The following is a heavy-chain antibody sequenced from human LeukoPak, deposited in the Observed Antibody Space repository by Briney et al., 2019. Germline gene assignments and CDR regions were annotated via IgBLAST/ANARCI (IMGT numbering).Heavy chain of an antibody. J-gene: IGHJ4*02. Sequence: SETLFLTCGVYGGSLSGHFWSWIRQPLGKGLEWIGEIKHTGYTNYNPSLKSRVTISVDTSKNQFSLKLSSMTAADTAVYYCAREYTTSSTSFDYWGQGTLVTVSS. V-gene: IGHV4-34*01. D-gene: IGHD6-6*01. CDR2: IKHTGYT. CDR1: GGSLSGHF. CDR3: AREYTTSSTSFDY.